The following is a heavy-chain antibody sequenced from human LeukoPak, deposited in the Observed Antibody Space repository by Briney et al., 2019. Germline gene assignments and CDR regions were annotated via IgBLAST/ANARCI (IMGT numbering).Heavy chain of an antibody. J-gene: IGHJ5*02. CDR2: ISSDGTNE. CDR3: ARDQTSVTNNWFDP. Sequence: GRSLRLSCAASGFIFSSFGMHWVRQAPGRGLEWVALISSDGTNENYVDSVKGRFTISRDNSKNTMYLQMNSLSTEDTAVYFCARDQTSVTNNWFDPWGQGTLVTVSS. CDR1: GFIFSSFG. D-gene: IGHD4-17*01. V-gene: IGHV3-30-3*01.